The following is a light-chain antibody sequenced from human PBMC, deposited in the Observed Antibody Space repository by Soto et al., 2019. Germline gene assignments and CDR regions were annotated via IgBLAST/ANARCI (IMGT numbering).Light chain of an antibody. Sequence: LTQFPDTLSLSPGERATLSCRASQSVTSSSLAWYQHKRGQAPRLLIHGASSRATGIPDRFSGSGSGTDFTLTISRLEPEDFAVYYCQQYSSSPRTFGQGTKVEVK. V-gene: IGKV3-20*01. CDR2: GAS. CDR3: QQYSSSPRT. J-gene: IGKJ1*01. CDR1: QSVTSSS.